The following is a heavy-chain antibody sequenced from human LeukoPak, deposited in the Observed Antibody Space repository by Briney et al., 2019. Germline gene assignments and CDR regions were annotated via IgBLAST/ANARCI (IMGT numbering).Heavy chain of an antibody. CDR3: AREPRRRIAVAGTSDAFDI. D-gene: IGHD6-19*01. CDR2: ISSSGSTI. Sequence: PGGSLRLSCAASGFTFSSFSINWVRQAPGKGLEWVSYISSSGSTIYYADSVKGRFTISRDNAKNSLYLQMNSLRAEDTAVYYCAREPRRRIAVAGTSDAFDIWGQGTMVTVSS. CDR1: GFTFSSFS. J-gene: IGHJ3*02. V-gene: IGHV3-48*04.